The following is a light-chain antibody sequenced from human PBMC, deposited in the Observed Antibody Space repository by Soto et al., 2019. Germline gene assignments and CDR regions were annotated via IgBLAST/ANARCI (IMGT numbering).Light chain of an antibody. CDR2: SNN. Sequence: QSVLTQPPSASGTPGQRVTISCSGSSSNIGSKTVNWYQQLPGTAPKLLIYSNNQRPSGVPDRFSGSKSGTSASLAIRGLQSEDEADYYCAAWDDSLNGWVFGGGTKLTVL. CDR1: SSNIGSKT. J-gene: IGLJ3*02. CDR3: AAWDDSLNGWV. V-gene: IGLV1-44*01.